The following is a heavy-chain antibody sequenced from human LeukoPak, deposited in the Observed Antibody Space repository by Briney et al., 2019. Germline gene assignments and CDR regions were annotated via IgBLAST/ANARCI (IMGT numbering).Heavy chain of an antibody. CDR3: ARAPPQYFDY. Sequence: SETLSLTCTVSGGSINSYYWTWIRQPPGKGLEWIGSIYNSGSTYYNPSLKSRVTISVDTSKNQFSLKLSSVTAADTAVYYCARAPPQYFDYWGQGTLVTVSS. CDR2: IYNSGST. V-gene: IGHV4-39*07. J-gene: IGHJ4*02. CDR1: GGSINSYY.